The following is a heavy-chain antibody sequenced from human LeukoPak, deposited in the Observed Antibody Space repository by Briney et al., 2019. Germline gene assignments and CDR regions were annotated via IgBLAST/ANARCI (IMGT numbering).Heavy chain of an antibody. Sequence: GGSLRLSCAASGFTLSSYSMNWVRQAPGKGLEWVSSISSSSSYIYYADSVKGRFTISRDNAKNSLYLQMNSLRAEDTAVYYCAREWTYYYDSSGYSDYWGQGTLVTVSS. CDR1: GFTLSSYS. CDR2: ISSSSSYI. V-gene: IGHV3-21*01. CDR3: AREWTYYYDSSGYSDY. J-gene: IGHJ4*02. D-gene: IGHD3-22*01.